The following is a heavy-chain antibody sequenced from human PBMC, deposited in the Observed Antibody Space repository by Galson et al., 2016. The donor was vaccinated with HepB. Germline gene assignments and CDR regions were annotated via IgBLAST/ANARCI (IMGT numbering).Heavy chain of an antibody. J-gene: IGHJ6*02. CDR2: ISYDGNNK. CDR3: AKDRSAVAAYKYYDMDV. D-gene: IGHD6-19*01. Sequence: SLRLSCAASGFTFSSNGMHWVRQAPGKGLERVAAISYDGNNKHYADSVKGRFTISRDNSKSTLYLQMNSLRAEDTAVYYCAKDRSAVAAYKYYDMDVWAKGPRSPSP. CDR1: GFTFSSNG. V-gene: IGHV3-30*18.